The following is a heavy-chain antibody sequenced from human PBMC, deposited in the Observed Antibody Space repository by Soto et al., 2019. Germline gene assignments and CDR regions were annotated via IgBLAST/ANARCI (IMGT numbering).Heavy chain of an antibody. V-gene: IGHV1-69*13. Sequence: SVKVSCKASGGTFSSYAISWVRQAPGQGLEWMGGIIPIFGTANYAQKFQGRVTITADESTSTAYMELSSLRSEDTAVYYCARRDYGSGSYDHYYYYYYGMDVWGQGTTVTVSS. D-gene: IGHD3-10*01. CDR1: GGTFSSYA. CDR2: IIPIFGTA. CDR3: ARRDYGSGSYDHYYYYYYGMDV. J-gene: IGHJ6*02.